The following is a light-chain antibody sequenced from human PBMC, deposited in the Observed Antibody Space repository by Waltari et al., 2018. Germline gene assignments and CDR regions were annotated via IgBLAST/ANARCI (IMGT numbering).Light chain of an antibody. Sequence: DIVMTQSTDSLAVSLGERATTNCKSSQSVLYSSNNKNYLAWYQQKPGQPPKLLIYWASTRESGVPDRFSGSESGTDFTLTISSLQAEDVAVYYCQQYYTTPRTFGQGTKVEIK. J-gene: IGKJ1*01. CDR2: WAS. CDR3: QQYYTTPRT. CDR1: QSVLYSSNNKNY. V-gene: IGKV4-1*01.